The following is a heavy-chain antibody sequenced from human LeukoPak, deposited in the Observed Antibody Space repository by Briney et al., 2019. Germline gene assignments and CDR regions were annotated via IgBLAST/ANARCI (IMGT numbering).Heavy chain of an antibody. V-gene: IGHV6-1*01. Sequence: PSQTLSLTCAISGDSVSSNSAAWNWIRQSPSRGLEWLGRTYYRSKWYNDYAVSVKSRITINPDTSKNQFSLQLNSVTPEDTAVYYCARDQTPTYYYGSGTYTYWFDPWGQGTLVTVSS. J-gene: IGHJ5*02. CDR3: ARDQTPTYYYGSGTYTYWFDP. CDR2: TYYRSKWYN. CDR1: GDSVSSNSAA. D-gene: IGHD3-10*01.